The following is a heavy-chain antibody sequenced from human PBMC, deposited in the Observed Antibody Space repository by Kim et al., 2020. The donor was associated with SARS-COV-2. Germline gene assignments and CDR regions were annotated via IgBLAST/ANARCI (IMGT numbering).Heavy chain of an antibody. CDR2: IYYSGST. V-gene: IGHV4-59*01. CDR3: ARGGVAGIDYYYGMDV. CDR1: GGSISSYY. Sequence: SETLSLTCTVSGGSISSYYWSWIRQPPGKGLEWIGYIYYSGSTNYNPSLKSRVTISVDTSKNQFSLKLSSVTAADTAMYYCARGGVAGIDYYYGMDVWGQGTTVTVSS. D-gene: IGHD6-19*01. J-gene: IGHJ6*02.